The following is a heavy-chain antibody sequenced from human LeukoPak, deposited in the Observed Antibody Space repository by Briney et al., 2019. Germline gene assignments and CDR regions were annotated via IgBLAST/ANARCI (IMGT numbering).Heavy chain of an antibody. V-gene: IGHV4-28*05. CDR3: ARIGGYSYGFPFDY. J-gene: IGHJ4*02. CDR2: IYYSGSI. D-gene: IGHD5-18*01. Sequence: PSETLSLTCAVSGYSISSSNWWGWIRQPPGKGLEWIGYIYYSGSIYYNPSLKSRVTMSVDTSKNQFSLKLSSVTAVDAAVYYCARIGGYSYGFPFDYWGQGTLVTVSS. CDR1: GYSISSSNW.